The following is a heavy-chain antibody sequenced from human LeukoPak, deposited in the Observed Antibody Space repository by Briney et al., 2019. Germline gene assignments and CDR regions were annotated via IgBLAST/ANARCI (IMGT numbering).Heavy chain of an antibody. Sequence: GGSLRLSCAASGFTFSDYYMNWIRQAPGKGLEWISYRSSSGNTIYYADSVKGRFTISRDNAKNSLYLQMNSLRAEDTAVYYCARARDGYNYYPFDYWGQGTLVTVSS. CDR3: ARARDGYNYYPFDY. D-gene: IGHD5-12*01. J-gene: IGHJ4*02. V-gene: IGHV3-11*01. CDR1: GFTFSDYY. CDR2: RSSSGNTI.